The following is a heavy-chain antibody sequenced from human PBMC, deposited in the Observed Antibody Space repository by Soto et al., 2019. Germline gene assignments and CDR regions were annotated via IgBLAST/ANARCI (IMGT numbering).Heavy chain of an antibody. V-gene: IGHV4-34*01. CDR3: ARFSRDTYYGMDV. CDR2: INHSGST. J-gene: IGHJ6*02. D-gene: IGHD5-18*01. Sequence: PSETLSLTCAVYGGSFSGYYWSWIRQPPGKGLEWIGEINHSGSTNYNPSLKSRVTISVDTSKNQFSLKLSSVTAADTAVYYCARFSRDTYYGMDVWGQGTTVTVSS. CDR1: GGSFSGYY.